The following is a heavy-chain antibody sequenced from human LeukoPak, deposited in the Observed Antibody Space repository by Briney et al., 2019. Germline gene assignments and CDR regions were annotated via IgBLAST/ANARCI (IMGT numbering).Heavy chain of an antibody. CDR2: IIPIFGTA. J-gene: IGHJ4*02. CDR3: ARGPDYYYRSGSYLVPFDY. V-gene: IGHV1-69*13. Sequence: EASVKVSCKASGGTFSSYAISWVRQAPGQGLEWMGGIIPIFGTANYAQKFQGRVTITADEYTSTAYMELSSLRSEDTAVYYCARGPDYYYRSGSYLVPFDYWGQGTLVTVSS. D-gene: IGHD3-10*01. CDR1: GGTFSSYA.